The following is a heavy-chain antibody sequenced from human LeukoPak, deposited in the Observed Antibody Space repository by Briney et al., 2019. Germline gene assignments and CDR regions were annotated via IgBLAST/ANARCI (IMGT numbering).Heavy chain of an antibody. J-gene: IGHJ6*03. D-gene: IGHD6-25*01. Sequence: GASVKVSCKASGYTFTGYYMHWVRQAPGQGLEWTGWINPNSGGTNYAQKLQGRVTMTRDTSISTAYMELSRLRSDDTAVYYCAGGRRPGYYYYMDVWGKGTTVTVSS. V-gene: IGHV1-2*02. CDR2: INPNSGGT. CDR1: GYTFTGYY. CDR3: AGGRRPGYYYYMDV.